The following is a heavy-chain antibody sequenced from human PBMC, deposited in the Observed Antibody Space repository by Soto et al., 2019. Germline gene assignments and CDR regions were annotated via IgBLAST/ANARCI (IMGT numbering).Heavy chain of an antibody. CDR1: GGSISSSSYY. J-gene: IGHJ5*02. V-gene: IGHV4-39*01. D-gene: IGHD3-3*01. CDR2: IYYSGST. CDR3: AGQMGWSGYPNWFAP. Sequence: QLQLQESGPGLVKPSETLSLTCTVSGGSISSSSYYWGWIRQPPGKGLEWSGSIYYSGSTHYNPSLKTRFTTSVDTSTNQFSLKLSPVTAAHTAVYYCAGQMGWSGYPNWFAPWGQGTLVTVSS.